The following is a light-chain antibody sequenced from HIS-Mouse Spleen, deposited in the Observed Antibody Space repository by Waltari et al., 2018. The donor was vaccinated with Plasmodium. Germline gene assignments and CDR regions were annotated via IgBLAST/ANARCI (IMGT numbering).Light chain of an antibody. CDR2: EVS. V-gene: IGLV2-8*01. Sequence: QSALTQPPSASGSPGQSVTIPCTGTSRDVGGYNYVSWYQQHPGKAPKLMIYEVSKRPSGVPDRFSGSKSGNTASLTVSGLQAEDEADYYCYSTDSSGNHRVFGGGTKLTVL. CDR3: YSTDSSGNHRV. CDR1: SRDVGGYNY. J-gene: IGLJ3*02.